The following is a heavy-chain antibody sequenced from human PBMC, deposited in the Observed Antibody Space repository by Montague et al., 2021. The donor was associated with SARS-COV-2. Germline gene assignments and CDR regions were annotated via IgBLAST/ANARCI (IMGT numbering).Heavy chain of an antibody. CDR2: IYYSGXT. D-gene: IGHD2-2*01. V-gene: IGHV4-31*03. J-gene: IGHJ6*02. CDR1: GGSISSGGCY. CDR3: AREPRVGQLLSIYYYGMDV. Sequence: TLSLTCTVSGGSISSGGCYWSWIRQHPGKGLEWIGYIYYSGXTXYXXXXKXRVTISVDTSKNQFSLKLSSVTAADTAVYYCAREPRVGQLLSIYYYGMDVWGQGTTVTVSS.